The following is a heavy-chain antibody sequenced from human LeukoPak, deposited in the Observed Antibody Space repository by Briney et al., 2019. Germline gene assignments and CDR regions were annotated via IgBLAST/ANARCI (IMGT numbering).Heavy chain of an antibody. CDR3: ARERYDSSGYYLDY. Sequence: SETLSLTCTVSGGSISSGGYYWSWIRQHPGKGLEWIGYIYYIGSTYYNPSLKSRVTISVDTSKNQFSLKLSSVTAADTAVYYCARERYDSSGYYLDYWGQGTLVTVSS. CDR2: IYYIGST. J-gene: IGHJ4*02. CDR1: GGSISSGGYY. D-gene: IGHD3-22*01. V-gene: IGHV4-31*03.